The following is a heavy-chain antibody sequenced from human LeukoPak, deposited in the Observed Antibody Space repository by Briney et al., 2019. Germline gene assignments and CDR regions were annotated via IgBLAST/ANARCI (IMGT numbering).Heavy chain of an antibody. D-gene: IGHD1-14*01. CDR1: VFTLSSYS. Sequence: GRSLRLSCAASVFTLSSYSMQWVRQAPSKGREWVAVISYDGSNEYYAESVKGRFTIFRDNSKNTLSLQMNSLRTEDTAVYYCARRNNAIDYWGQGTLVTVSS. CDR2: ISYDGSNE. CDR3: ARRNNAIDY. V-gene: IGHV3-30*04. J-gene: IGHJ4*02.